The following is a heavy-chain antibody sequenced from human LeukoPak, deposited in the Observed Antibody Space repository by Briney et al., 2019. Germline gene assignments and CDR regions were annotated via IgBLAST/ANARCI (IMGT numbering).Heavy chain of an antibody. CDR1: GFTGDDHG. CDR3: ARDVSWGTSYFDY. D-gene: IGHD1-1*01. Sequence: RPGASLLLSRSAAGFTGDDHGMSWVREPPGKGLEWVSNINWNGGSTGDVDSVKGRFTISRDNGKNSLSLQMNSLRVEDTAFYYCARDVSWGTSYFDYWGQGILVTVSS. V-gene: IGHV3-20*04. J-gene: IGHJ4*02. CDR2: INWNGGST.